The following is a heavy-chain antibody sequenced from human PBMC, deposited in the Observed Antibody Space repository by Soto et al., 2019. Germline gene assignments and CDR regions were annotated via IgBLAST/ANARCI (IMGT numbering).Heavy chain of an antibody. CDR1: GYTFTSYD. Sequence: GSSVKVSCKASGYTFTSYDINWVRQATGQGLEWMGWMNPNSGNTGYAQKFQGRVTMTRNTSISTAYMELSSLRSEDTAVYYCARVPRSITIFGVVHSRYNWVDPWGQGTLVTLSS. V-gene: IGHV1-8*01. D-gene: IGHD3-3*01. CDR3: ARVPRSITIFGVVHSRYNWVDP. CDR2: MNPNSGNT. J-gene: IGHJ5*02.